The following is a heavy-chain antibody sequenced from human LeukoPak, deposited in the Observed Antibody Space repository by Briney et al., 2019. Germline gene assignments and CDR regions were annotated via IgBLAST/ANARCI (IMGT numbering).Heavy chain of an antibody. J-gene: IGHJ5*02. CDR2: FDPEDGEI. CDR3: ARDRAYTISTMTNWFDP. D-gene: IGHD1-1*01. V-gene: IGHV1-24*01. CDR1: GYTLTELS. Sequence: RASVKVSCKVSGYTLTELSMHWVRQAPGKGLEWMGGFDPEDGEIIYAQKLQGRVTMTTDTSTSTAYMELRSLRSDDTAVYYCARDRAYTISTMTNWFDPWGQGTLVTVSS.